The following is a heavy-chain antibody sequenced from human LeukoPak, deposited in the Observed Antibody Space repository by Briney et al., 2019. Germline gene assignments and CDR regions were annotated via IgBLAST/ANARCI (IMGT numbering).Heavy chain of an antibody. CDR1: GFTFSSYA. Sequence: AGGSLRLSCAASGFTFSSYAMSWVRQAPGKGLEWVSAISGSGGSTYYADSVKGRFTISRDNSKNTLYLQMNSLRAEDTAVYYCAKTSDCDDTNCYYYFDYWGLGTLVTVSS. V-gene: IGHV3-23*01. D-gene: IGHD2-2*01. CDR2: ISGSGGST. J-gene: IGHJ4*02. CDR3: AKTSDCDDTNCYYYFDY.